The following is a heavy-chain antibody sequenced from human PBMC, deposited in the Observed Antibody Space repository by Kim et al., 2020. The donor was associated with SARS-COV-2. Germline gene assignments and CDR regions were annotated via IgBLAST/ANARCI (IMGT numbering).Heavy chain of an antibody. Sequence: ADSVEGRFTISRDKSKNTLHLQMSSLRAEDTAVYYCVRGITICGVRGAGPWGQGTLVTVSS. J-gene: IGHJ5*02. V-gene: IGHV3-64D*06. CDR3: VRGITICGVRGAGP. D-gene: IGHD3-3*01.